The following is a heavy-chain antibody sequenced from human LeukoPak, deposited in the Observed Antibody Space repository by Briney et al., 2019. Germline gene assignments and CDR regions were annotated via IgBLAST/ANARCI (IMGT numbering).Heavy chain of an antibody. V-gene: IGHV3-48*01. CDR3: ARQHILTGSYASDFDY. CDR2: ISSSSSTI. CDR1: GFTFSSYS. D-gene: IGHD3-9*01. Sequence: GGSLRLSCAASGFTFSSYSMNWVRQAPGKGLEWVSYISSSSSTIYYADSVKGRFTISRDNAKNSLYLQMNSLRAEDTAVYYCARQHILTGSYASDFDYWGQGTLVTVSS. J-gene: IGHJ4*02.